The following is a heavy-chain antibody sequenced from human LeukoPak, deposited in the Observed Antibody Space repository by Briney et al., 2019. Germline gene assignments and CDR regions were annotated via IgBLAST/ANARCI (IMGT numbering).Heavy chain of an antibody. CDR3: VRWQYCGGNCYFSAFDI. Sequence: SETLSLTCTVSGGSISSSYWSWIRQSPGKGLEWVGYIHHSGNTNSKPPLKSRVTISVDTPKNQFSLKLSSVTAADTAVYYCVRWQYCGGNCYFSAFDIWGQGTMVTVSS. J-gene: IGHJ3*02. CDR1: GGSISSSY. D-gene: IGHD2-21*01. CDR2: IHHSGNT. V-gene: IGHV4-59*01.